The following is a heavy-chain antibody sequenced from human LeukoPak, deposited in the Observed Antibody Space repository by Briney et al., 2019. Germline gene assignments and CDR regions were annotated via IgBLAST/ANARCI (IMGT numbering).Heavy chain of an antibody. CDR1: GFTFSMYA. CDR3: AKTRGPVAVNPDY. CDR2: VFVSGDTT. Sequence: GGSLRLSCAASGFTFSMYAMSWVRQAPGKGLEWVSSVFVSGDTTYYSDSVKGRFTVSRDNSKNTLFLQMNSLRVEDTAVYYCAKTRGPVAVNPDYWGQGTLVTVSS. J-gene: IGHJ4*02. V-gene: IGHV3-23*01. D-gene: IGHD6-19*01.